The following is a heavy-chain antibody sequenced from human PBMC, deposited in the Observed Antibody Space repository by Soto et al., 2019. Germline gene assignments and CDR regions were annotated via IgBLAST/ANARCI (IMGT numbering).Heavy chain of an antibody. J-gene: IGHJ6*02. V-gene: IGHV1-8*01. CDR1: GYTFTSYD. CDR2: MNPNSANP. D-gene: IGHD3-16*01. CDR3: AIDGVTGMEG. Sequence: QVQLVQSGAEVKKPGASVKVSCKASGYTFTSYDINWVRQATGQGLEWMGWMNPNSANPGYAQKFQGRVTMTSNTRLSAVYKQAYTLLSEEQALYYGAIDGVTGMEGWSRGTAVTVSS.